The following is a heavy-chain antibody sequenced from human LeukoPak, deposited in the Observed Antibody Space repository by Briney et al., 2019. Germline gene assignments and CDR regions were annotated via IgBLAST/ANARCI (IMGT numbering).Heavy chain of an antibody. CDR3: ARDREQQLLRLYNALDI. CDR1: GDSINIYNDF. CDR2: MFYSGQT. Sequence: WVTVSLICTVWGDSINIYNDFWRWVCQAPGRGGEWDGTMFYSGQTYYNPSLKSRFTISVDTSKNQLSLQMSSVTAADTAVYYCARDREQQLLRLYNALDIWGQGPMVTASS. V-gene: IGHV4-39*07. J-gene: IGHJ3*02. D-gene: IGHD6-13*01.